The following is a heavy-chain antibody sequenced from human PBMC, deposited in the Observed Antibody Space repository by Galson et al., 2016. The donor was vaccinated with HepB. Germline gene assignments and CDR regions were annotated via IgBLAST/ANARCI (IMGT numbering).Heavy chain of an antibody. J-gene: IGHJ5*02. CDR3: ARDNVMGAKNWFDP. CDR2: IYYGGST. D-gene: IGHD1-26*01. CDR1: GGSISSAGFY. V-gene: IGHV4-31*03. Sequence: TLSLTCTVSGGSISSAGFYWTWIRQLPGRGLEWIGYIYYGGSTFYNPSLQSRVTMSVDTSKNQFSLRLKPVTAADTAVYYCARDNVMGAKNWFDPWGQGTQVTVSS.